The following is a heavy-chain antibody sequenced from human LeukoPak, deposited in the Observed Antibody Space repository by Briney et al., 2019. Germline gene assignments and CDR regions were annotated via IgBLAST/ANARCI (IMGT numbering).Heavy chain of an antibody. CDR3: ARVEDSGYDYRGRFDP. J-gene: IGHJ5*02. CDR2: INHSGST. D-gene: IGHD5-12*01. CDR1: GGSFSGYY. V-gene: IGHV4-34*01. Sequence: SETLSLTCAVYGGSFSGYYWSWIRQPPGKGLEWIGEINHSGSTNYNPSLKSRVTISVDTSKNQFSLKLSSVTAADTAVYYCARVEDSGYDYRGRFDPWGQGTLVTVSS.